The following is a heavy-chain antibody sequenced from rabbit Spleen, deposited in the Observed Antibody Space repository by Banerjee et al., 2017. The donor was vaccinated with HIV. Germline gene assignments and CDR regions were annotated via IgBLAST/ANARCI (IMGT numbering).Heavy chain of an antibody. V-gene: IGHV1S45*01. Sequence: QEQLVESGGGLVKPGGSLALTCKASGFSLSYNNVMCWVRQAPGKGLEWIGCINTSSGGAAYATWAKGRFTISKTSSTTVTLQMTSLTAADTATYFCARDDGSYDYIDGYFNLWGQGTLVTVS. CDR1: GFSLSYNNV. CDR2: INTSSGGA. J-gene: IGHJ4*01. D-gene: IGHD6-1*01. CDR3: ARDDGSYDYIDGYFNL.